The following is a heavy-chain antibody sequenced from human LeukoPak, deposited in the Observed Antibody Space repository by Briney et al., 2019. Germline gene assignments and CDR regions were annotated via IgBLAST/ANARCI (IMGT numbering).Heavy chain of an antibody. Sequence: QPGGSLRLSCAASGFTFYSYAMSWVRQAPGKGLEWVANIKQDGSEKYYVDSAKGRFTISRDNAKNSLYLQMNSLRAEDTAVYYCASTYSGYDWDLSDYWGQGTLVTVSS. D-gene: IGHD5-12*01. V-gene: IGHV3-7*01. CDR1: GFTFYSYA. J-gene: IGHJ4*02. CDR3: ASTYSGYDWDLSDY. CDR2: IKQDGSEK.